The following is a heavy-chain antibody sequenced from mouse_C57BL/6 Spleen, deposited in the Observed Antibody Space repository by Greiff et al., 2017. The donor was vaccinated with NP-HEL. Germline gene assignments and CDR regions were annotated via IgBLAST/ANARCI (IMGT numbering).Heavy chain of an antibody. J-gene: IGHJ3*01. V-gene: IGHV1-15*01. CDR1: GYTFTAYE. CDR3: TRGGGSSSCAY. Sequence: QVQLQQSGAELVRPGASVTLSCKASGYTFTAYEMHWVKQTPVHGLEWIGAIDPETGGTAYNQKFKGKAILTADKSSSTAYMELRSLTSEDSAVYYCTRGGGSSSCAYGGQGTLVTVSA. D-gene: IGHD1-1*01. CDR2: IDPETGGT.